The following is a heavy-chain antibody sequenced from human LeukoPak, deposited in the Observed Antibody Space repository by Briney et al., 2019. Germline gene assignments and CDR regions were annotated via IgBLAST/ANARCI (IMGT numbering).Heavy chain of an antibody. CDR3: ASYCSSTSCLRDSAFDI. CDR2: IYHSGST. Sequence: SETLSLTCAVSGYSISSGYYWGWIRQPPGKGLEWIGSIYHSGSTYYNPSLKSRVTISVDTSKNQFSLKLSSVTAADTAVYYCASYCSSTSCLRDSAFDIWGQGTMVTVSS. CDR1: GYSISSGYY. D-gene: IGHD2-2*01. J-gene: IGHJ3*02. V-gene: IGHV4-38-2*01.